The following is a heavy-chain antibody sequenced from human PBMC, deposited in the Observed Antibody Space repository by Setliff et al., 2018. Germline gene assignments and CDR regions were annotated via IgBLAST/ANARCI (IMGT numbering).Heavy chain of an antibody. CDR3: ARVRNYYGSGSYLSAFDY. CDR1: TFTFSKYA. Sequence: PGGSLRLSCVASTFTFSKYAVTWVRQAPGKGLEWVANIKQDGSEKYYVDSVKGRFTIARDNAKNSLYLQMNSLKADDTAVYYCARVRNYYGSGSYLSAFDYWGQGALVTV. J-gene: IGHJ4*02. V-gene: IGHV3-7*01. CDR2: IKQDGSEK. D-gene: IGHD3-10*01.